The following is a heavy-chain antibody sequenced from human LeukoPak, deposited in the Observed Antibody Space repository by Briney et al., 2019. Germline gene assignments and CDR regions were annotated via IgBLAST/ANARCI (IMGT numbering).Heavy chain of an antibody. Sequence: ASVKVSCKASGYTFTGYYMHWVRQAPGQGLEWMGWINPNSGGTNYAQKFQGRVTMTRDTSISTAYMELSRLRSDDTAVYYCARAERIYCSSTSCYPNWFDPWGQGTLVTVSS. V-gene: IGHV1-2*02. J-gene: IGHJ5*02. CDR3: ARAERIYCSSTSCYPNWFDP. D-gene: IGHD2-2*01. CDR1: GYTFTGYY. CDR2: INPNSGGT.